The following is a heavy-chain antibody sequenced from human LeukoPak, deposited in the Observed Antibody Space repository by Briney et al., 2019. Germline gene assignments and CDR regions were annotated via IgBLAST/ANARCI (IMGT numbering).Heavy chain of an antibody. CDR1: GGSFSGHY. CDR2: VNLSGST. Sequence: PSQTLSLTCAVYGGSFSGHYWSWIRQRPGKGLEWMGEVNLSGSTNYNPSLKSRLTISVDTSKNQFSLKLSSVTAAHTAVYYCARGIVATWYFDYWGQGTLVSVSS. CDR3: ARGIVATWYFDY. J-gene: IGHJ4*02. V-gene: IGHV4-34*01. D-gene: IGHD5-12*01.